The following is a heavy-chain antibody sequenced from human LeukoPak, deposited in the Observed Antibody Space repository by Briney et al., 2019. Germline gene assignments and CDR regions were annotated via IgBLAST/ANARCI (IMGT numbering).Heavy chain of an antibody. V-gene: IGHV3-74*01. Sequence: PGGSLRLSCAASGFTFSDYWMHWVRQAPGKGLVWVSRIHRDGSSTTYADSVKGRFTISRDNAKNTLYPQMNSLRAEDTAMYYCARGTEGYTYGEIDSWGQGTLVTVSS. D-gene: IGHD5-18*01. CDR3: ARGTEGYTYGEIDS. CDR1: GFTFSDYW. CDR2: IHRDGSST. J-gene: IGHJ5*01.